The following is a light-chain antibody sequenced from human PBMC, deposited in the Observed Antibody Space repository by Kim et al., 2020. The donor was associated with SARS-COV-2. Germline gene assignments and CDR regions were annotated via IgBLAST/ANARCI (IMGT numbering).Light chain of an antibody. CDR2: DAS. CDR1: QSVSSY. J-gene: IGKJ4*01. V-gene: IGKV3-11*01. Sequence: EILLTHSPATLSLSPGERATLSCRASQSVSSYLAWYQQKPGQAPRLLIYDASNRATGIPARFSGSGSGTDFTLPISSLEPEDFAVYYCQQRSNWPPLTFGGGTKVDIK. CDR3: QQRSNWPPLT.